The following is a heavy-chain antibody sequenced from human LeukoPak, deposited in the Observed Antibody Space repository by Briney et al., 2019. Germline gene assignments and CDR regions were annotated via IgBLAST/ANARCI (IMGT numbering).Heavy chain of an antibody. V-gene: IGHV1-18*01. D-gene: IGHD1-26*01. CDR1: GYTFTSYG. J-gene: IGHJ6*03. CDR3: ARSEFGSNPQIGGSYGFYYYYYYYMDV. Sequence: ASVKVSCKASGYTFTSYGISWVRQAPGQGLEWMGWISAYNGNTNYAQKLQGRVTMTTDTSTSTAYMELRSLRSDDTAVYYCARSEFGSNPQIGGSYGFYYYYYYYMDVWGKGTTVTISS. CDR2: ISAYNGNT.